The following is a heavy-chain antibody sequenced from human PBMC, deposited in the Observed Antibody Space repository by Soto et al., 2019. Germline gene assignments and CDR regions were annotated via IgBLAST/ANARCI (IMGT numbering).Heavy chain of an antibody. V-gene: IGHV4-59*08. D-gene: IGHD6-13*01. J-gene: IGHJ4*02. CDR1: GGSISGYF. Sequence: QVQLQESGPGLVKPSETLSLTCTVSGGSISGYFWSWIRQPPGKGLEWIGYIYYSGSTNYNPSLKSRVTISVYTSKNPYSLNLSSVTAADTAVYFCASPSARWYGGLFDYWGQGTLVTVSS. CDR2: IYYSGST. CDR3: ASPSARWYGGLFDY.